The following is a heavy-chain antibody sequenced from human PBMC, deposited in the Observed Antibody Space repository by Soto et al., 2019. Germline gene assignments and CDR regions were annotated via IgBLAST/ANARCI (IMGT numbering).Heavy chain of an antibody. CDR2: ISGSGGST. CDR3: AGGGSGIVVVTAYWKPFDY. CDR1: GFTFSSYA. Sequence: EVPLLESGGGLVQPGGSLRLSCAASGFTFSSYAMSWVRQAPGKGLEWVSAISGSGGSTYYADSVKGRFTISRDNSKNTLYLQMNSLRAEDTAVYYCAGGGSGIVVVTAYWKPFDYWGQGTLVTVSS. J-gene: IGHJ4*02. V-gene: IGHV3-23*01. D-gene: IGHD2-21*02.